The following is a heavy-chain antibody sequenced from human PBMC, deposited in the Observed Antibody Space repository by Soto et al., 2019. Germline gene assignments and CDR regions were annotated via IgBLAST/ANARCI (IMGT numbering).Heavy chain of an antibody. D-gene: IGHD3-16*01. CDR2: IDWDDEDK. CDR3: ARMGGNVYKFFDY. J-gene: IGHJ4*02. V-gene: IGHV2-70*04. CDR1: GFSHSTSQMR. Sequence: SGPTLVNPRQTRTLICTFSGFSHSTSQMRVTWMRQPPGKALEWLARIDWDDEDKFYSTSLKTRLTISKDTSKNQVVLTMINMDPVDTATYYCARMGGNVYKFFDYWGQGALVTVSS.